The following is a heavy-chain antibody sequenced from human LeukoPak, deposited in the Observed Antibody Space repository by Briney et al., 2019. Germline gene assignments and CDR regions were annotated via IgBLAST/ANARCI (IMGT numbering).Heavy chain of an antibody. Sequence: SVKVSCKASGGAFSSYAISWVRQAPGQGLEWMGGIIPIFGTANYAQKFQGRVTITADESTSTAYMELSSLRSEDTAVYYCAILTNRNYGDYWGQGTLVTVSS. V-gene: IGHV1-69*01. J-gene: IGHJ4*02. D-gene: IGHD3-10*01. CDR3: AILTNRNYGDY. CDR2: IIPIFGTA. CDR1: GGAFSSYA.